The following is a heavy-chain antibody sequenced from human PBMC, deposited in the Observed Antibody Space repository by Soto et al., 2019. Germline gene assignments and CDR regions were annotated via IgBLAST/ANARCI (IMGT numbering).Heavy chain of an antibody. CDR1: GFTFSSYG. V-gene: IGHV3-30*18. Sequence: SGGSLRLSCEASGFTFSSYGMHWVRQAPGKGLECVAVISYDGSNKYYADSVKGRFTISRDNSKNTLYLQMNSLRAEDTAVYYCAKGPLNWGQGTMVTV. CDR2: ISYDGSNK. J-gene: IGHJ3*01. CDR3: AKGPLN.